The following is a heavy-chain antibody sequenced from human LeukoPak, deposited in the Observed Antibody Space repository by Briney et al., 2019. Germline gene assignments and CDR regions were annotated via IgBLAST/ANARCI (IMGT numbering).Heavy chain of an antibody. Sequence: SETLSLTCAVYGGSFSGYYWSWIRQPPGKGLEWIGEINHSGSTNYNPSLKSRVTISVDTSKNQFSLKLSSVTAADTAVYYCARHGPTTGFGYYGRNNWFDPWGQGTLVTVSS. CDR2: INHSGST. J-gene: IGHJ5*02. CDR1: GGSFSGYY. V-gene: IGHV4-34*01. D-gene: IGHD3-10*01. CDR3: ARHGPTTGFGYYGRNNWFDP.